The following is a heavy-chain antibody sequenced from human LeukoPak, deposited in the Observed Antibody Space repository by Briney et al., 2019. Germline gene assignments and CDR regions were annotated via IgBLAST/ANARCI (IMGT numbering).Heavy chain of an antibody. J-gene: IGHJ4*02. V-gene: IGHV3-74*01. Sequence: GGSLRLSCAASGFTFSSYWMNWVRQAPGKGLVWVSRIASDGSSTTYADSVKGRFSISRDNAKNTLYLQMNSLRAEDTAVYYCAKLSGSYGYDYWGQGTLVTVSS. CDR1: GFTFSSYW. CDR3: AKLSGSYGYDY. D-gene: IGHD3-10*01. CDR2: IASDGSST.